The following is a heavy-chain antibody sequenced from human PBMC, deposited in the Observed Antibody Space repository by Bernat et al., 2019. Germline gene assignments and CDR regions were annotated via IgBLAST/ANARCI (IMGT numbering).Heavy chain of an antibody. CDR2: FNSDGRST. V-gene: IGHV3-74*01. CDR1: GFTFTSYW. J-gene: IGHJ4*02. Sequence: EVQLVESGGGLVQPGGSLRLSCAASGFTFTSYWMHWVRQAPGKGLVWVSRFNSDGRSTTYADSVKGRFTISRDNAKNTVYLQMNSLRAEDTAVYYCAREAGRVKYYFDYWGQGTLVTVSS. CDR3: AREAGRVKYYFDY. D-gene: IGHD6-19*01.